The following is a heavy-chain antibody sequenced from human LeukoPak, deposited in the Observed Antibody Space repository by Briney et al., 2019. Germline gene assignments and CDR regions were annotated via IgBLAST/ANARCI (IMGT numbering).Heavy chain of an antibody. CDR3: ARDWFHAIDY. CDR1: GFTFSSYE. D-gene: IGHD2/OR15-2a*01. V-gene: IGHV3-48*03. J-gene: IGHJ4*02. Sequence: GGSLRLSCAASGFTFSSYEMNWVRQAPGKGLEWVSSISRSATTIYYADSVKGRFTISRDNAKNTLYLQMNSLRDEDTAVYYCARDWFHAIDYWGQGTLVTVSS. CDR2: ISRSATTI.